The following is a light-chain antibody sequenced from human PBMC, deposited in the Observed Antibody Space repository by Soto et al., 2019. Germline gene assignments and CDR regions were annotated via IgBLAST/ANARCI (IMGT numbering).Light chain of an antibody. CDR3: SSYTGSSPYV. CDR1: SSDVGGFNY. V-gene: IGLV2-14*01. J-gene: IGLJ1*01. Sequence: QSALTQPASVSGSPGQSITISCTGTSSDVGGFNYVSWYQQHPGKAPKFMIYDVSNRPSGVSNRFSGSKSGNTASLTISGLQAEDEADYYCSSYTGSSPYVFGTGTKVTVL. CDR2: DVS.